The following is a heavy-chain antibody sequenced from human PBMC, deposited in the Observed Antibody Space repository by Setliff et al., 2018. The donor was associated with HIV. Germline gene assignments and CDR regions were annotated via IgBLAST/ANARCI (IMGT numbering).Heavy chain of an antibody. V-gene: IGHV4-38-2*02. CDR2: LYYDGNT. Sequence: SSETLSLTCTVSAYSIRNGYYWGWIRQSPGKGLEWIGTLYYDGNTYYNPSLKSRVTMSVDTSKNQFSLNLNSVTAADTAVYYCARETIRSGHPSEAGFDFWGQGALVHRLL. D-gene: IGHD6-19*01. CDR3: ARETIRSGHPSEAGFDF. CDR1: AYSIRNGYY. J-gene: IGHJ4*02.